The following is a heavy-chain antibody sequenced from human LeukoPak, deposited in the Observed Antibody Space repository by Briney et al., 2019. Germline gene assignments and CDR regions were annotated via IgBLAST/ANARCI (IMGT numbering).Heavy chain of an antibody. CDR3: ARGAGRITMVRGVIAKPPYFDY. D-gene: IGHD3-10*01. J-gene: IGHJ4*02. V-gene: IGHV4-34*01. Sequence: TSETLSLICAVYGGSFSGYYWSWIRQPPGKGLEWVGEINHSGSTNYNPSLKSRVTISVETSKNQFSLKLSSVTATDTAVYYCARGAGRITMVRGVIAKPPYFDYWGQGTLVTVSS. CDR2: INHSGST. CDR1: GGSFSGYY.